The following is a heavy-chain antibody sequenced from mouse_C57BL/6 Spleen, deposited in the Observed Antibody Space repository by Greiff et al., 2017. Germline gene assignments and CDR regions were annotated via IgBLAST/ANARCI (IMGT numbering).Heavy chain of an antibody. CDR2: IDHSVSYT. D-gene: IGHD3-3*01. V-gene: IGHV1-50*01. CDR1: GYTFTSYW. CDR3: AAGWDRGY. Sequence: VQLQQPGAALVKPGASVNLSCKASGYTFTSYWMHWVNQRPGQGLEWIEKIDHSVSYTNYLQKFKGKATLSVDTSYSTAYMQLSSLRSEDSAVYYCAAGWDRGYWGQGTTLTVSS. J-gene: IGHJ2*01.